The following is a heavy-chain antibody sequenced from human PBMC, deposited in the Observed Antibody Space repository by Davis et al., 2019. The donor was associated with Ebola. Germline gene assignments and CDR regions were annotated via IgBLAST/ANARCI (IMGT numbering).Heavy chain of an antibody. CDR2: ISAYNGNT. Sequence: AASVKVSCKASGYTFTSYGISWVRQAPGQGLEWMGWISAYNGNTNYAQKLQGRVTMTTDTSTSTAYMELRSLRSDDTAVYYCARDEPIVATIIGYYFDYWGQGTLVTVSS. V-gene: IGHV1-18*01. CDR1: GYTFTSYG. CDR3: ARDEPIVATIIGYYFDY. J-gene: IGHJ4*02. D-gene: IGHD5-12*01.